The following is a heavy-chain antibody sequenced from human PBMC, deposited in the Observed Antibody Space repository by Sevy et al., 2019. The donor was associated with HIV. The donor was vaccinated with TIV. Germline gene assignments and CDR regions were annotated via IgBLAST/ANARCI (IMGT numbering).Heavy chain of an antibody. D-gene: IGHD4-17*01. Sequence: GGSLRLSCAASGFTFSSYVMTWVRQAPGKGLEWLTFIRYDGTNKYYTDSVRGRFTISRDNSKNTLYLQMNSLRGEDTAVYYCAKGPHPAVTTSYGMDVWGQGTTVTVS. CDR2: IRYDGTNK. CDR1: GFTFSSYV. V-gene: IGHV3-30*02. CDR3: AKGPHPAVTTSYGMDV. J-gene: IGHJ6*02.